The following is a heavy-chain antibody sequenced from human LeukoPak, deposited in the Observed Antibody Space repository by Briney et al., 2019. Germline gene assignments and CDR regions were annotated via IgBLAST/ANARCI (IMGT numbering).Heavy chain of an antibody. CDR1: GFTFSSYA. CDR3: AGDITGTLYWDDDY. CDR2: ISKDGSNK. Sequence: PGGSLRLSCAASGFTFSSYAMHWVRQAPGKGLEWVAVISKDGSNKHYADSVKGRFTISRDNSKNTVYLQMNSLRAEDTAVYYCAGDITGTLYWDDDYWGQGTLVTVSS. D-gene: IGHD1-7*01. V-gene: IGHV3-30-3*01. J-gene: IGHJ4*02.